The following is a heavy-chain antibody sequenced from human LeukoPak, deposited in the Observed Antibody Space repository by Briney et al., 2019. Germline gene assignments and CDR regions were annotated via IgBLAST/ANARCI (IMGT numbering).Heavy chain of an antibody. Sequence: SVKVSCKASGGTFSSYAISWVRQAPGQGLEWMGGIIPIFGTANYAQKFQGRVTITTDESTSTAYMELSSLRSEDTAVYYCARVHCSSTSCIGYFDYWGQGTLVTVSS. V-gene: IGHV1-69*05. CDR3: ARVHCSSTSCIGYFDY. CDR2: IIPIFGTA. J-gene: IGHJ4*02. D-gene: IGHD2-2*01. CDR1: GGTFSSYA.